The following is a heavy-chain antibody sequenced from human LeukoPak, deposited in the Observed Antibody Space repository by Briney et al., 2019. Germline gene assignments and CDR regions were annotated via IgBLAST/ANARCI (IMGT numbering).Heavy chain of an antibody. V-gene: IGHV3-30*03. CDR2: ISYDGSNK. Sequence: GGSLRLSCAASGFTFSSYGMHWVRQAPGKGLEWVAVISYDGSNKYYADSVKGRFTISRDNSKNTLYLQMNSLRAEDTAVYYCARDASYSSSWLDYWGQGTLVTVSS. CDR1: GFTFSSYG. J-gene: IGHJ4*02. D-gene: IGHD6-13*01. CDR3: ARDASYSSSWLDY.